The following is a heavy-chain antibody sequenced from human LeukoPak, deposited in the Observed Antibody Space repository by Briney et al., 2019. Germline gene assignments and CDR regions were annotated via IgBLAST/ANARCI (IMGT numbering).Heavy chain of an antibody. J-gene: IGHJ6*03. D-gene: IGHD3-10*01. CDR1: GGSISSYY. Sequence: SETLSLTCTVSGGSISSYYWSWIRQPAGKGLEWIGRIYTSGSTNYNPSLKSRVTMSVDTSKNQFSLKLSSVTAADTAVYYCARDPPPYGSGSYYYYYYYMDVWGKGTTVTISS. CDR2: IYTSGST. CDR3: ARDPPPYGSGSYYYYYYYMDV. V-gene: IGHV4-4*07.